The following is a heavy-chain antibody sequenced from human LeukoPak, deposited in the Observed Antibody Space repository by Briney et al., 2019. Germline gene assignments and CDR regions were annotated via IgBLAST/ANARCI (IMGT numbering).Heavy chain of an antibody. V-gene: IGHV4-59*12. Sequence: KPSETLSLTCTVSGGSISSYYWSWIRQPPGKGLEWIGYIYYSGSTNYNPSLKSRVTISVDTSKNQFSLKLSSVTAADTAVYYCARGVYDSSGYYYLDYWGQGTLVTVSS. CDR2: IYYSGST. CDR3: ARGVYDSSGYYYLDY. J-gene: IGHJ4*02. D-gene: IGHD3-22*01. CDR1: GGSISSYY.